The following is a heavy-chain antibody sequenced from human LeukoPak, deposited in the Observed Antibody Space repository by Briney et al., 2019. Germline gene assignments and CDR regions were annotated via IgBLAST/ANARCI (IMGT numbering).Heavy chain of an antibody. Sequence: GGSLRLSCAASGFTFRNYGIHWVRQAPGKGLEWVAFIRYDGSNKYYADSVKGRFTISRDNSKNTLYLQMNSLRPGDTAIYYCAKDPRDCSTTSCYGAAAGFDYWGQGTLVTVSS. CDR2: IRYDGSNK. V-gene: IGHV3-30*02. CDR3: AKDPRDCSTTSCYGAAAGFDY. J-gene: IGHJ4*01. D-gene: IGHD2-2*01. CDR1: GFTFRNYG.